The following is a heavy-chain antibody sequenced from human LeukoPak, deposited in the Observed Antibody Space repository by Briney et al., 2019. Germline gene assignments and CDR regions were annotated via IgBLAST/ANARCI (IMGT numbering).Heavy chain of an antibody. J-gene: IGHJ4*02. CDR3: ARDYITVTSPFVY. D-gene: IGHD4-17*01. CDR1: GLTFSSYS. V-gene: IGHV3-21*01. Sequence: GGSLRLSCAASGLTFSSYSMNWVRQAPGKGLEGVSSLIGSSSYTYYADSVKGRFTISRDNTKNSLYMQKYSLRDADTGVYYCARDYITVTSPFVYWGQGTLVTVSS. CDR2: LIGSSSYT.